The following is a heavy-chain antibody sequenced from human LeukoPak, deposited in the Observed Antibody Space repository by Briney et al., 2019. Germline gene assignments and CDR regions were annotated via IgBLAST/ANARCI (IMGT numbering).Heavy chain of an antibody. CDR1: GGSFSTYY. Sequence: SETLSLTCTVSGGSFSTYYWSWIRQPPGKGLEWIGYIYYSGSTNYNPSFKSRVAISVDTSKNQFSLKLSSVTAADTAVYYCATWGIAVAGTFDYWGQGTLVTVST. V-gene: IGHV4-59*08. J-gene: IGHJ4*02. D-gene: IGHD6-19*01. CDR3: ATWGIAVAGTFDY. CDR2: IYYSGST.